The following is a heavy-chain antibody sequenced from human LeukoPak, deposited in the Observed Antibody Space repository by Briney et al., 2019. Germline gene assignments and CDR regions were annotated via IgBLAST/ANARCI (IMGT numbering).Heavy chain of an antibody. CDR1: GFTFSGSA. CDR3: TRRRYDFWSGADFDY. D-gene: IGHD3-3*01. Sequence: GGSLRLSCAASGFTFSGSAMHWVRQASGKGLEWVGRIRSKANSYATAYAASVKGRFTISRDDSKNTAYLQMNSLKTEDTAVYYCTRRRYDFWSGADFDYWGQGTLVTVSS. CDR2: IRSKANSYAT. J-gene: IGHJ4*02. V-gene: IGHV3-73*01.